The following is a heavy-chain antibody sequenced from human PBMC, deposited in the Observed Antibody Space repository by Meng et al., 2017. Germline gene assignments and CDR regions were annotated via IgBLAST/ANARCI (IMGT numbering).Heavy chain of an antibody. Sequence: QVEVVTSGAEGKKPGASVKVSCRPSGYTFTAYYLHWVRQAPGQGLDWMGRIDPNSGVTEYAQKFQGRVTVTGDTSISTAYMELSRLRSDDTAIYYCVRDEDISAAGKLFGDYWGQGTLVTVSS. CDR2: IDPNSGVT. CDR1: GYTFTAYY. D-gene: IGHD6-13*01. J-gene: IGHJ4*02. V-gene: IGHV1-2*06. CDR3: VRDEDISAAGKLFGDY.